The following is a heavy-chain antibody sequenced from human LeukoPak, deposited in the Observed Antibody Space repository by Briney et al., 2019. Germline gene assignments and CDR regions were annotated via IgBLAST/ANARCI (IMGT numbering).Heavy chain of an antibody. J-gene: IGHJ5*02. CDR1: GGSISSHY. D-gene: IGHD3-3*01. V-gene: IGHV4-59*11. Sequence: SETLSLTCTVSGGSISSHYWSWIRQPPGKGLEWIGYIYYSGSTNYNPSLKSRVTISVDTSKNQFSLKLSSVTAADTAVYYCARVSGLGFWSGYNWFDPWCQGTLVTVSS. CDR2: IYYSGST. CDR3: ARVSGLGFWSGYNWFDP.